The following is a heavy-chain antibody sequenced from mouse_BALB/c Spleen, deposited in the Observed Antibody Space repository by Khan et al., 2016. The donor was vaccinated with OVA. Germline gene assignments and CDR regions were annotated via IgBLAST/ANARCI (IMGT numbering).Heavy chain of an antibody. CDR3: ARSYFYGSSTWFGY. D-gene: IGHD1-1*01. Sequence: QVQLKQSGAELVKPGASVKLSCKASGYTFTSFWIHWVKRRPGQGLEWIGEIDPSDSHTNYNQEFKDKATLTVDKSSSTAYMQLSRLTSEDSAVYFCARSYFYGSSTWFGYWGQGTLVTVSA. J-gene: IGHJ3*01. CDR1: GYTFTSFW. V-gene: IGHV1-69*02. CDR2: IDPSDSHT.